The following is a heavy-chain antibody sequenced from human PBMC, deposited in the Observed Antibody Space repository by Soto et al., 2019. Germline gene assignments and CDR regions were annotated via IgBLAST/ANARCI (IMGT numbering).Heavy chain of an antibody. Sequence: LRLCCAASGFTFSIYSMSWVRQAPGKGLEWVSAISGSGGSTYYADSVKGRFTIPRDNSKNTLYLQMNSLRAEDTAVYYCATRYYDFWSGYFSAGYYYYMDVWGKGTTVTVSS. CDR1: GFTFSIYS. CDR3: ATRYYDFWSGYFSAGYYYYMDV. CDR2: ISGSGGST. V-gene: IGHV3-23*01. D-gene: IGHD3-3*01. J-gene: IGHJ6*03.